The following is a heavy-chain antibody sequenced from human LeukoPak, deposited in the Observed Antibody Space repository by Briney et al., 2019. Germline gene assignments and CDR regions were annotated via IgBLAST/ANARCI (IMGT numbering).Heavy chain of an antibody. CDR1: GFTFSDYY. CDR2: ISSSGSTI. J-gene: IGHJ4*02. D-gene: IGHD3-9*01. Sequence: PGGSLRLSCAASGFTFSDYYMSWIRQAPGKGLEWVSDISSSGSTIYYADSVKGRFTISRDNAKNSLYLQMNSLRAEDTAVYYCARDGPTRLRYFDWSLRRAIDYWGQGTLVTVSS. CDR3: ARDGPTRLRYFDWSLRRAIDY. V-gene: IGHV3-11*01.